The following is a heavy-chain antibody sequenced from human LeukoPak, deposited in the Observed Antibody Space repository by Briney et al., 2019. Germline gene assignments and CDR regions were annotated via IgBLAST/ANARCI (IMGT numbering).Heavy chain of an antibody. CDR2: IIPIFGTA. CDR1: GGTCSSYA. Sequence: SVKVSCKASGGTCSSYAISWVRQAPGQGLEWMGGIIPIFGTANYAQKFQGRVTITTDESTSTAYMELSSLRSEDTAVYYCACGAIKTSIVGATKYWGQGTLVTVSS. J-gene: IGHJ4*02. V-gene: IGHV1-69*05. D-gene: IGHD1-26*01. CDR3: ACGAIKTSIVGATKY.